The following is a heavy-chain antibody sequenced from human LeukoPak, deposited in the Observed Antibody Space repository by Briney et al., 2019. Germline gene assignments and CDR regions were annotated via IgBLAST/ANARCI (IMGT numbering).Heavy chain of an antibody. CDR2: VRGSPYGATT. Sequence: PGGSLRLSCTPSGFIFRVFAMTWVRQAPGKGLEWVGFVRGSPYGATTEYAASVKGGFTILRDDFKRIAYLQMNSLKTEHTAVYYCVRVGSVAGSDYLDYWGQGTLVTVSS. V-gene: IGHV3-49*04. CDR1: GFIFRVFA. CDR3: VRVGSVAGSDYLDY. D-gene: IGHD6-19*01. J-gene: IGHJ4*02.